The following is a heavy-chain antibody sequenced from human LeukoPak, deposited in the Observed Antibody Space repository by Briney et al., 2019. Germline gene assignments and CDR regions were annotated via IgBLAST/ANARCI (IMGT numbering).Heavy chain of an antibody. CDR2: INSDGSST. CDR1: GFTFSSYW. V-gene: IGHV3-74*01. Sequence: GGSLRLSCAASGFTFSSYWMHWVRQAPGKGLVWVSRINSDGSSTSYADSVKGRFTISRDNAKNTLYLQVNSLRAEDTAVYYCARVAPVAAIEYYYYMDVWGKGTTVTISS. D-gene: IGHD2-15*01. CDR3: ARVAPVAAIEYYYYMDV. J-gene: IGHJ6*03.